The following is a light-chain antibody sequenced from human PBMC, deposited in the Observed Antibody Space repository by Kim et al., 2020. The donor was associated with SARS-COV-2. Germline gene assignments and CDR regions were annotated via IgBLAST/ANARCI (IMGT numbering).Light chain of an antibody. CDR1: QSVESDY. CDR2: SAS. V-gene: IGKV3-20*01. CDR3: QQYGRSPPLT. Sequence: PGERATLDCRATQSVESDYLAWYQQKRGQPPRLIMYSASGRAAGTPDRFSGSGSGTDFTLTISRLEPEDFAMYYCQQYGRSPPLTFGGGTKVDIK. J-gene: IGKJ4*01.